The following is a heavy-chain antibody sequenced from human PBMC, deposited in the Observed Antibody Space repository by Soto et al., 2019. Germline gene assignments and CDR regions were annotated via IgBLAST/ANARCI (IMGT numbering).Heavy chain of an antibody. CDR1: GGTFSSYA. J-gene: IGHJ5*02. V-gene: IGHV1-69*01. D-gene: IGHD5-18*01. CDR3: ARDRQLWPPSDSWFDP. Sequence: QVQLVQSGAEVKKPGSSVKVSCKASGGTFSSYAISWVRQAPGQGLEWMGGIIPIFGTANYEQKFQGRVTITADESTSTAYMELSSLRSEDTAVYYCARDRQLWPPSDSWFDPWGQGTLVTVSS. CDR2: IIPIFGTA.